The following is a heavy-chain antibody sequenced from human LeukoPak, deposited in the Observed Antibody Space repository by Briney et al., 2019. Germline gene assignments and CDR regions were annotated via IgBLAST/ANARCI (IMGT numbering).Heavy chain of an antibody. Sequence: SETLSLTCAVYGGSFSGYYWTCIRQPPGKGLEWIGEINHSGSTNYNPSLKSRVSISVDTSNNQFSLQLSSVTPPEPAVYLCARYGGCSYWYFNRWGRGSLVTVSS. CDR2: INHSGST. CDR3: ARYGGCSYWYFNR. D-gene: IGHD4-23*01. J-gene: IGHJ2*01. V-gene: IGHV4-34*01. CDR1: GGSFSGYY.